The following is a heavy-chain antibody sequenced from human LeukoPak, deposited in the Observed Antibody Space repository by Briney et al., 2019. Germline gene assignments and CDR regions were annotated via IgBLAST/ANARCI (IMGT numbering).Heavy chain of an antibody. V-gene: IGHV1-2*02. CDR2: INLNNDET. CDR3: ARSYFDVLTNYYLWLAP. D-gene: IGHD3-9*01. Sequence: ASVKVSCKASGYTFTDYYIHWVRQAPGQGLEWMGWINLNNDETFYAQNFQDRVTMTGDTSISTAYLELSSLRSDDPAVFYCARSYFDVLTNYYLWLAPWGQGTLVTVSS. J-gene: IGHJ5*02. CDR1: GYTFTDYY.